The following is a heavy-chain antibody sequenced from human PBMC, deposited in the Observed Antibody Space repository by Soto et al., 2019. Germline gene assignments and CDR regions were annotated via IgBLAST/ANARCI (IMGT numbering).Heavy chain of an antibody. V-gene: IGHV3-23*01. CDR3: AKGVPGIAVAGTGYFQP. Sequence: EVQLLESGGGLVQPGGSLRLSCAASGFTFSSYAMSWVRQAPGKGLEWVSGISGSGDSTYYADSVKGRFTISRDNSKNTPDLQMNSLGAEDTAVYYCAKGVPGIAVAGTGYFQPWGQGTLVTVSS. D-gene: IGHD6-19*01. J-gene: IGHJ1*01. CDR1: GFTFSSYA. CDR2: ISGSGDST.